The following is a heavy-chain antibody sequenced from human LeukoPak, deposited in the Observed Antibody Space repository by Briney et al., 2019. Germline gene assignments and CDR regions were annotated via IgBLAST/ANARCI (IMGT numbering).Heavy chain of an antibody. Sequence: GRSLGLSCAASGFTFSNYAMHWVRQAPGKGLEWVAVISYDGSNKYYADSVKGRFTISRDDSKNTLYLQMNSLRAEDTAVYYCARGEEMAIHWGQGTLVTVSS. CDR1: GFTFSNYA. CDR3: ARGEEMAIH. CDR2: ISYDGSNK. J-gene: IGHJ4*02. V-gene: IGHV3-30-3*01. D-gene: IGHD5-24*01.